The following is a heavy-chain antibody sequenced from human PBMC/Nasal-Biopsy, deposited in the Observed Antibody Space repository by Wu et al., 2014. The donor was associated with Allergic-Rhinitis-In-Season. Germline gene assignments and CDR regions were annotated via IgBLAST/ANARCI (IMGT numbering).Heavy chain of an antibody. D-gene: IGHD4-17*01. CDR2: ITSSGAGA. Sequence: LRLSCAASGFTFSDYAMIWVRQAPGKGLEWVSTITSSGAGAYSADSVKGRFTISRDNSKNTLYLQMSTLRAEDTAVYYCARDYGDDVKSMGLIDYWGQGTLVTVSS. CDR1: GFTFSDYA. CDR3: ARDYGDDVKSMGLIDY. V-gene: IGHV3-23*01. J-gene: IGHJ4*02.